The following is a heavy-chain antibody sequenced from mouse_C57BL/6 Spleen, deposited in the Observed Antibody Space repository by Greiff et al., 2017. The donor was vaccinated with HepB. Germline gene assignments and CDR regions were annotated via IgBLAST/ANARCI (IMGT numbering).Heavy chain of an antibody. Sequence: VKLMESGPGLVAPSQSLSITCTVSGFSLTSYGVHWVRQPPGKGLEWLVVIWSDGSTTYNSALKSRLSISKDNSKSQVFLKMNSLQTDDTAMYYCARHPDGYYGYFDVWAQGPRSPSPQ. J-gene: IGHJ1*03. CDR3: ARHPDGYYGYFDV. CDR2: IWSDGST. CDR1: GFSLTSYG. D-gene: IGHD2-3*01. V-gene: IGHV2-6-1*01.